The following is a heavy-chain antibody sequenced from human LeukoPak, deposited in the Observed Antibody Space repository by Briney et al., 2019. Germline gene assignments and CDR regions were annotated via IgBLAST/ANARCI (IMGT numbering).Heavy chain of an antibody. V-gene: IGHV3-23*01. J-gene: IGHJ3*02. CDR2: ISGSGGST. Sequence: PGGSLRLSCAASGFTFSSYAMSWVRQAPGKGLEWVSAISGSGGSTYYADSVKGRFTISRDNSRNTLYLQMNSLRAEDTAVYFCALYCSGGSCYSIGGAFDIWGQGTLVTVSS. D-gene: IGHD2-15*01. CDR1: GFTFSSYA. CDR3: ALYCSGGSCYSIGGAFDI.